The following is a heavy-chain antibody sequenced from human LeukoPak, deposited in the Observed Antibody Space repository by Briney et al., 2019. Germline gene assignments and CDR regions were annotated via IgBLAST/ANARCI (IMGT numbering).Heavy chain of an antibody. J-gene: IGHJ5*02. V-gene: IGHV4-34*01. CDR3: ARPDRRFGREFDP. CDR2: INHSGST. D-gene: IGHD1-14*01. CDR1: GGSFSGYY. Sequence: SETLSLNCAVYGGSFSGYYWSWLRQPPGKGLEWIGEINHSGSTNYNPSLKSRVTISVDTSKNQFSLKLSSVTAADTAVYYCARPDRRFGREFDPWGQGTLVTVSS.